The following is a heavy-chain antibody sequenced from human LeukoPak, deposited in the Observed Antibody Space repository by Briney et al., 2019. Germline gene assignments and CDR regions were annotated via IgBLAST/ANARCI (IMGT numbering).Heavy chain of an antibody. Sequence: PAGSLRLSCAASGFTFRSYSXXWXRQAPGKGLEXVSSINSDSNYIYYADSVQGRFTISRDNAKNSLYLQMNSLRAEDTAVYYCAVAYYYGSGDAFDIWGQGTKVTVSS. CDR1: GFTFRSYS. V-gene: IGHV3-21*01. CDR3: AVAYYYGSGDAFDI. D-gene: IGHD3-10*01. J-gene: IGHJ3*02. CDR2: INSDSNYI.